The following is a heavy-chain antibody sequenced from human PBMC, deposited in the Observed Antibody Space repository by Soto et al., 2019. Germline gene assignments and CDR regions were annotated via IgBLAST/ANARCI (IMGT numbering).Heavy chain of an antibody. V-gene: IGHV4-31*03. J-gene: IGHJ6*02. CDR2: IHYSGST. D-gene: IGHD5-18*01. Sequence: QVQLQESGPGLVKPSQTLSLTCTVSGGSISSGGYYWSWIRQHPGKGLEWIGYIHYSGSTYYNPSLKSRVTISVDTSKNQFSLKLSSVTAADTAVYYCARDSIQLEPYYYYGMDVWGQGTTVTVSS. CDR3: ARDSIQLEPYYYYGMDV. CDR1: GGSISSGGYY.